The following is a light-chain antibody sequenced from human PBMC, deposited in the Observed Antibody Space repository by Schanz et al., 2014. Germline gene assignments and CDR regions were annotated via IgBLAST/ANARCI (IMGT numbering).Light chain of an antibody. CDR1: QSVSASY. Sequence: EIVLTQSPGTLSLSPGERATLSCRASQSVSASYLAWYQQKPGQAPRLLIYGASNRATGIPARFSGSGSGTEFALTISSLQSEDFAVYYCQQYDDWPLTFGGGTKVEI. CDR3: QQYDDWPLT. CDR2: GAS. J-gene: IGKJ4*01. V-gene: IGKV3-15*01.